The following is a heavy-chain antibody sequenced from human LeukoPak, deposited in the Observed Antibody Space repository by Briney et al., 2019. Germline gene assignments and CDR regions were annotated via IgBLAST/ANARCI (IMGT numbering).Heavy chain of an antibody. CDR3: ARVHSSRYYYYYYGMDV. CDR2: TYYRSKWYN. Sequence: SQTLSLTCVISGVSVSSDSAAWNWIRQSPSRGLEWLGRTYYRSKWYNDYAPSVKSRITINPDTSKNQFSLQLKSVTPEDTAVYYCARVHSSRYYYYYYGMDVWGQGTTVTVSS. D-gene: IGHD6-13*01. CDR1: GVSVSSDSAA. V-gene: IGHV6-1*01. J-gene: IGHJ6*02.